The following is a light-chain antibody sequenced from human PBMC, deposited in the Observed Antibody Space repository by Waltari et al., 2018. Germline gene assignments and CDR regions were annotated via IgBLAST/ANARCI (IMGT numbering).Light chain of an antibody. CDR1: SFNIDSKA. J-gene: IGLJ3*02. V-gene: IGLV1-44*01. CDR3: GAWDDSLNARV. CDR2: SNN. Sequence: QSVLTQPSSASGTPGQRVYISCSGSSFNIDSKAVTWYQQVPGTAPKLIIYSNNLRPAGVPARFPGSQTGASGALAISGLQSGDEADYYCGAWDDSLNARVFGGGTKLTVL.